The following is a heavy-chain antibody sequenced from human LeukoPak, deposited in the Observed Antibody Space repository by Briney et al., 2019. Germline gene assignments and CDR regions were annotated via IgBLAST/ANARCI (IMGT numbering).Heavy chain of an antibody. CDR2: INNDGSDT. J-gene: IGHJ1*01. V-gene: IGHV3-74*01. Sequence: GGSLRLSCAASGFSFADSWMHWVRQAPGKGLVWVSRINNDGSDTRYADSVRGRFTISRDNAKNTLYLQMNSLRAEDTAVYYCARVSGLGMNEYYQHWVQGTLVTVPS. CDR3: ARVSGLGMNEYYQH. D-gene: IGHD3-10*01. CDR1: GFSFADSW.